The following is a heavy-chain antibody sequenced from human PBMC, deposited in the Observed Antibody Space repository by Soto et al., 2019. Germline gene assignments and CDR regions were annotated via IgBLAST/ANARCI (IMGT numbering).Heavy chain of an antibody. J-gene: IGHJ4*02. Sequence: QNTLKESGPPLVRPTQTLTLTCAFSGFSLSTSGVGVGWIRQPPGKALEWLAVIYWDDSKHYSPSLRSRLTITKDTSKNQVVLTMTNMDRMDTGTYYCAHKGPEDWPLDYWGQGTLVTVSS. CDR2: IYWDDSK. V-gene: IGHV2-5*02. CDR1: GFSLSTSGVG. D-gene: IGHD3-9*01. CDR3: AHKGPEDWPLDY.